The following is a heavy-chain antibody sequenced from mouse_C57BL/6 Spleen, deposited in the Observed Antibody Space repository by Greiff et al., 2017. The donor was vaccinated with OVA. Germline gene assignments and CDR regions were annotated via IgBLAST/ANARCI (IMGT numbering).Heavy chain of an antibody. CDR1: GYTFTSYW. V-gene: IGHV1-55*01. D-gene: IGHD2-10*02. CDR2: LYPGSGST. J-gene: IGHJ2*01. Sequence: QVQLQQPGAELVKPGASVTMSCKASGYTFTSYWITWVKQRPGQGLEWIGDLYPGSGSTNYNEKFKSKATLTVDTSSSTAYMQLSSLTSEDSAVYYCARSRYGNYGDYFDYWGQGTTLTVSS. CDR3: ARSRYGNYGDYFDY.